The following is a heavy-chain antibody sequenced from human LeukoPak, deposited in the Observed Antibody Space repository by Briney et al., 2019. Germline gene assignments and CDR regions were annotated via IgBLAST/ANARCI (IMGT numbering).Heavy chain of an antibody. J-gene: IGHJ3*02. Sequence: PGGSLRLSCAASGFTFIDAWMSWVRQAPGKGLEWVGHIKSKTDGGTTDYAAPVKGRFSISRDDSKNTLYLQMNSLRTEDTAVYYCARPETQYSSGLDGFDIWGQGTMVTVSS. CDR3: ARPETQYSSGLDGFDI. V-gene: IGHV3-15*05. CDR1: GFTFIDAW. CDR2: IKSKTDGGTT. D-gene: IGHD6-19*01.